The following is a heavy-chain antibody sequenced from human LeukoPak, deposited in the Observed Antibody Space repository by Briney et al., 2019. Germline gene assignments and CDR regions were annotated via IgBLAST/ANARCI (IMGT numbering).Heavy chain of an antibody. CDR1: GYTFTGYY. D-gene: IGHD2-2*01. CDR2: MNPNSGNT. V-gene: IGHV1-8*02. CDR3: AGYCSSTSCSNYYYGMDV. J-gene: IGHJ6*02. Sequence: ASVKVSCKASGYTFTGYYMHWVRQAPGQGLEWMGWMNPNSGNTGYAQKFQGRVTMTRNTSISTAYMELSSLRSEDTAVYYCAGYCSSTSCSNYYYGMDVWGQGTTVTVSS.